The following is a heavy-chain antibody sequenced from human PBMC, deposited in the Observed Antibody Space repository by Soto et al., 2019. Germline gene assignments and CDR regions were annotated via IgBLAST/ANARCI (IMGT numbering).Heavy chain of an antibody. D-gene: IGHD2-2*01. Sequence: SETLSLTCTVSGGSISSSSYYWGWIRQPPGKGLEWIGSIYYSGSTYYNPSLKSRVTISVDTSKNQFSLKLSSVTAADTAVYYCARPQPYPAQKPDYYYYYMDVWGKGTTVTVSS. J-gene: IGHJ6*03. CDR1: GGSISSSSYY. CDR3: ARPQPYPAQKPDYYYYYMDV. CDR2: IYYSGST. V-gene: IGHV4-39*01.